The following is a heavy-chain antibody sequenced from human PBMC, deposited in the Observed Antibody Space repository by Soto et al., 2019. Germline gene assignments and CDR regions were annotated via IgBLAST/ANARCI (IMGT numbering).Heavy chain of an antibody. Sequence: PGGSLRLSCAGSGFTFTDYYMSWIRQAPGKGLECVAYIGTGGSNINYADSVKGRFTISRDNANNSLYLQMNSLRAEDTAVYYCAGGYSSSWFRTWGQGTLLTVSS. CDR3: AGGYSSSWFRT. D-gene: IGHD6-13*01. CDR1: GFTFTDYY. CDR2: IGTGGSNI. J-gene: IGHJ5*02. V-gene: IGHV3-11*01.